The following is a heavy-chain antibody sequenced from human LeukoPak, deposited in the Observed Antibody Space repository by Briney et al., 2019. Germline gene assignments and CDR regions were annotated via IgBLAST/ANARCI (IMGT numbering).Heavy chain of an antibody. J-gene: IGHJ6*04. D-gene: IGHD3-10*01. Sequence: ASVKVSCKASGYTFTGYYMHWVRQAPGQGLEWMGIINPSGGSTSYAQKFQGRVTMTRDMSTSTVYMKLSSLRSDDTAVYYCARDSHGSVDVWGKGTTVTISS. CDR3: ARDSHGSVDV. V-gene: IGHV1-46*01. CDR2: INPSGGST. CDR1: GYTFTGYY.